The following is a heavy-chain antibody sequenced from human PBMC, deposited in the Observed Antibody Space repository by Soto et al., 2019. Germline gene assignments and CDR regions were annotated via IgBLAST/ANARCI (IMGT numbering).Heavy chain of an antibody. V-gene: IGHV4-30-2*01. Sequence: PSETLSLTCAVSGGSISSGGYSWSWIRQPPGKGLEWIGYIYHSGSTYYNPSLKSRVTISVDRSKNQFSLKLDSVTAADTAVYYCARLGGYYQASDHWGQGTLVTVSS. D-gene: IGHD3-3*01. CDR3: ARLGGYYQASDH. CDR1: GGSISSGGYS. J-gene: IGHJ4*02. CDR2: IYHSGST.